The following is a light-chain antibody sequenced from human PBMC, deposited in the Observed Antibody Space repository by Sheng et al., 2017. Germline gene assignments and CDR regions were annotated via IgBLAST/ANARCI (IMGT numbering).Light chain of an antibody. Sequence: EVMMTQSPATLSVSPGERATLSCRASQSISSDLAWYQQKPGQPPRLLIYDASTRASGIPDRFRGSGSGTDFTLTISILHSEDSAVYYCQQYNNWPPWTFGPGPRWTSN. J-gene: IGKJ1*01. CDR3: QQYNNWPPWT. CDR2: DAS. CDR1: QSISSD. V-gene: IGKV3-15*01.